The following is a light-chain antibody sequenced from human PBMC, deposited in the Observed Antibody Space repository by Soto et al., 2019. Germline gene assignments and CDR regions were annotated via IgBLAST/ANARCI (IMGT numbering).Light chain of an antibody. CDR3: QQANSFPLA. CDR2: SAS. Sequence: DIQMTQSPSSVSASVGDRVTITCRASQGISTYLVWYQQKPGKAPNLLIYSASSLQSGVPSRFSGSVSGTDFTLTITSLQPEDFATYYCQQANSFPLAFGQATKVVLK. CDR1: QGISTY. J-gene: IGKJ1*01. V-gene: IGKV1-12*01.